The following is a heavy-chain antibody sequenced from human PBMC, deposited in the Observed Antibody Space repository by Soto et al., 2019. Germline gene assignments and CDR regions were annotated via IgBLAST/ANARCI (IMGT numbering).Heavy chain of an antibody. CDR2: INSDWSST. J-gene: IGHJ2*01. CDR1: GFTFSSYW. Sequence: GGSLRLSCAASGFTFSSYWMHWVRQAPGKGLVWVSRINSDWSSTSYADPVKGRFTISRDNAKNTLYLQMNSLRAEDTVVYYCARSPSRVTNWYFDLWGRGTLVTVSS. V-gene: IGHV3-74*01. D-gene: IGHD4-17*01. CDR3: ARSPSRVTNWYFDL.